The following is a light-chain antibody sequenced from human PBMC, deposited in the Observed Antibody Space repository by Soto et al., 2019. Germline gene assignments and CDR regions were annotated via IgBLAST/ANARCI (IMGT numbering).Light chain of an antibody. CDR2: ASS. J-gene: IGKJ3*01. CDR1: QTICNY. Sequence: DIPRTQSPASLAASLGDRITISCRASQTICNYLNWYHQKPGKAPKLLIYASSTLQSGVPSTFSGSGSGTEFTLSISSLQPEDFGTYYCQQSYNIPFTFGPGTKVDVK. V-gene: IGKV1-39*01. CDR3: QQSYNIPFT.